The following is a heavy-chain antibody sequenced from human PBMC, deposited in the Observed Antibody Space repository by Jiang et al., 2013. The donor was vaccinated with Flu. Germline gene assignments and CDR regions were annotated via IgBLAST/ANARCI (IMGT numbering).Heavy chain of an antibody. CDR3: AKSGDRGPGWDYWYFDL. J-gene: IGHJ2*01. Sequence: EVQLLESGGGLVQPGGSLRLSCVASGFTFNSYAMSWVRQTPGKGLEWVSSISRSGDNTYYADSVKGRFTISKDNSKNTLYLQMNSLRAEDTAIYYCAKSGDRGPGWDYWYFDLWGRGTLVTVSS. CDR1: GFTFNSYA. D-gene: IGHD7-27*01. V-gene: IGHV3-23*01. CDR2: ISRSGDNT.